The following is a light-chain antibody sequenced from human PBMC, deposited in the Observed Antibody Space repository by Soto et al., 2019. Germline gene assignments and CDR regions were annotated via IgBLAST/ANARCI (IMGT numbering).Light chain of an antibody. CDR2: WAS. J-gene: IGKJ3*01. Sequence: DIVMTQSPLSLPVTPGEPASISCKSSQSVLYSSNNKNYLAWYQQKPGQPPKLLIYWASTRESGVPDRFSGSGSGTDFTLTISSLQAEDVAVYYCQQYYSTPFTFGPGTKVDIK. CDR1: QSVLYSSNNKNY. CDR3: QQYYSTPFT. V-gene: IGKV4-1*01.